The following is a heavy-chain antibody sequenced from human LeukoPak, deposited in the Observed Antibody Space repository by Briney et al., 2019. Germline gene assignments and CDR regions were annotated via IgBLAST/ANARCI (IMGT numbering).Heavy chain of an antibody. CDR3: TRDQWDRIASFDP. Sequence: GASVKVSCQAFGYSFTSYGMNWVRQAPGQGLEWLGWINTDTGKPTYAQGFTGRFVFSLDTSISTAYLQITDVRAEDTAIYYCTRDQWDRIASFDPWGQGTQVTVSS. CDR1: GYSFTSYG. V-gene: IGHV7-4-1*02. D-gene: IGHD1-26*01. J-gene: IGHJ5*02. CDR2: INTDTGKP.